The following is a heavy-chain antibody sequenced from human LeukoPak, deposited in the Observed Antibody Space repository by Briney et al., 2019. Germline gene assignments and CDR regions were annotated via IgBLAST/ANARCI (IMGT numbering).Heavy chain of an antibody. CDR2: ISAYNGNT. J-gene: IGHJ3*02. CDR1: GYTFTSYG. CDR3: ARDQGDTVVVPDAFDI. D-gene: IGHD2-2*01. V-gene: IGHV1-18*04. Sequence: ASVKVSCKASGYTFTSYGISWVRQAPGQGLEWMGWISAYNGNTNYAQKLQGRVTMTTDTSTSTAYMELRSLRSDDTAVYYCARDQGDTVVVPDAFDIWGQGTMVTVSS.